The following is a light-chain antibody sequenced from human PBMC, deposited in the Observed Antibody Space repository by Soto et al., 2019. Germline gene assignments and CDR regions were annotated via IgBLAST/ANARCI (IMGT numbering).Light chain of an antibody. V-gene: IGKV4-1*01. CDR2: WAF. CDR1: QSLLYSSNTKTY. CDR3: QPYSYTPYI. J-gene: IGKJ2*01. Sequence: DIVMTQSPDSLPVSLGERATINCKSSQSLLYSSNTKTYLAWYQQKPGQPPKLLIFWAFTRESGVPDRCSGSGSGTDFTLNIRRLQAEDVAVYYCQPYSYTPYIFGQGTKLASK.